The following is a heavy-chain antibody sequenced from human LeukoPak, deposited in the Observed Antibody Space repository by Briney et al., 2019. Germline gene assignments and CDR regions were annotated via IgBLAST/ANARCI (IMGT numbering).Heavy chain of an antibody. CDR2: IIPILGIA. CDR3: ARDIPKTVDTAMSG. CDR1: GYTFTSYG. D-gene: IGHD5-18*01. Sequence: SVKVSCKASGYTFTSYGISWVRQAPGQGLEWMGRIIPILGIANYAQKFQGRVTITADKSTSTAYMELSSLRSEDTAVYYCARDIPKTVDTAMSGWGQGTLVTVSS. J-gene: IGHJ4*02. V-gene: IGHV1-69*04.